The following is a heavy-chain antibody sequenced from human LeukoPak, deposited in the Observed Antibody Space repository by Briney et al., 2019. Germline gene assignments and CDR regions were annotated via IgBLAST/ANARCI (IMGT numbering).Heavy chain of an antibody. CDR2: ISTGSSYI. J-gene: IGHJ4*02. CDR3: ARGIWVAF. D-gene: IGHD2-15*01. Sequence: GGSLRLSCAASGFTFSSYTMNWVRQAPGKGLEWVSSISTGSSYILYSDSVRGRFTISRDNAKNSVYLQMNSLRDEDTAVYYCARGIWVAFRGQGALVTVSS. V-gene: IGHV3-21*01. CDR1: GFTFSSYT.